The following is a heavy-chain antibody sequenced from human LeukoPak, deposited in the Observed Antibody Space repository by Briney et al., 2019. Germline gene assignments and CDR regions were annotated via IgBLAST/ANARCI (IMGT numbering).Heavy chain of an antibody. V-gene: IGHV3-23*01. J-gene: IGHJ4*02. CDR3: AKENWGYNWKYDSSGSGINY. CDR1: GLTFSSYA. D-gene: IGHD3-22*01. Sequence: GGSLRLSCAASGLTFSSYAMRWVRQAPGKGLEWVSTISGGGGSTYYSDSVKGRFPISRDNSKNTLYLQMNSLRAEDTAIYYCAKENWGYNWKYDSSGSGINYWGQGTLVTFSS. CDR2: ISGGGGST.